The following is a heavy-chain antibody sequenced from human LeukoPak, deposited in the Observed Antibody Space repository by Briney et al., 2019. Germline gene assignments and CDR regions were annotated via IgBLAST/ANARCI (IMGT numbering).Heavy chain of an antibody. CDR1: GFTFSSYA. D-gene: IGHD1-26*01. V-gene: IGHV3-30-3*01. Sequence: PGGSLRLSCGASGFTFSSYAMHWVRQAPGKGLEWVAVISYDGSNKYYADSVKGRFTISRDNSKNTLYLQMNSLRAEDTAVYYCGKNRYSGSLSPFDIWGQGTMVTVSS. CDR2: ISYDGSNK. CDR3: GKNRYSGSLSPFDI. J-gene: IGHJ3*02.